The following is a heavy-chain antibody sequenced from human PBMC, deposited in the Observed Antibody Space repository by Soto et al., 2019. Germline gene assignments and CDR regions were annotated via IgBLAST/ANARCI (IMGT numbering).Heavy chain of an antibody. D-gene: IGHD3-10*01. CDR2: ISSSSSYI. J-gene: IGHJ6*02. CDR3: ARDLTRTSGSSYNYYYYYGMDV. CDR1: GFTFSSYS. Sequence: GGSLILSCAASGFTFSSYSMNWVRQAPGKGLEWVSSISSSSSYIYYADSVKGRFTISRDNAKNSLYLQMNSLRAEDTAVYYCARDLTRTSGSSYNYYYYYGMDVWGQGTTVTGSS. V-gene: IGHV3-21*01.